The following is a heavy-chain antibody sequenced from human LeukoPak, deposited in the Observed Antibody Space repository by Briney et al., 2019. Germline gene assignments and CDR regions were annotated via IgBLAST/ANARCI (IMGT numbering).Heavy chain of an antibody. CDR1: GFTFSSYG. J-gene: IGHJ4*02. CDR3: ARDLRGPFDY. V-gene: IGHV3-53*01. CDR2: IYGRGET. Sequence: GGSLRLSCAASGFTFSSYGMHWVRQAPGEGLEWVSGIYGRGETYYADSVKGRFTISRDNSKNTVYLQVKSLRAEDTAVYYCARDLRGPFDYWGQGTLVTVSS.